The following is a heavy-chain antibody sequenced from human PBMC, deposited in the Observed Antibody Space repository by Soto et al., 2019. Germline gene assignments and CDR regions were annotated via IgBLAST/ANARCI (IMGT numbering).Heavy chain of an antibody. CDR3: AGQKEIWSLPGWFDT. CDR2: IYYSGST. J-gene: IGHJ5*02. V-gene: IGHV4-39*01. Sequence: SETLSLTCTVSGGSISSSSYYWGWIRQPPGKGLEWIGSIYYSGSTYYNPSLKSRVTISVDTSKNQFSLKLSSVTAADTAVYYCAGQKEIWSLPGWFDTWGQGTLVTVSS. CDR1: GGSISSSSYY. D-gene: IGHD3-10*01.